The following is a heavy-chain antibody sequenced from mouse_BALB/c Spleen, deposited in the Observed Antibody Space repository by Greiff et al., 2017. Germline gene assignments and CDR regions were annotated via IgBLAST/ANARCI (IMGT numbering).Heavy chain of an antibody. D-gene: IGHD1-1*01. Sequence: VQGVESGPGLVQPSQSLSITCTVSGFSLTSYGVHWVRQSPGKGLEWLGVIWSGGSTDYNAAFISRLSISKDNSKSQVFFKMNSLQANDTAIYYCASYYNWYFDVWGAGTTVTVSS. CDR2: IWSGGST. J-gene: IGHJ1*01. CDR1: GFSLTSYG. V-gene: IGHV2-2*02. CDR3: ASYYNWYFDV.